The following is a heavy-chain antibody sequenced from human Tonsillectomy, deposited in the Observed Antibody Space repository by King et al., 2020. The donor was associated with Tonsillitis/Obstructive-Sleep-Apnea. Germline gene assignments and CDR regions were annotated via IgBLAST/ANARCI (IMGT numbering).Heavy chain of an antibody. V-gene: IGHV4-39*01. Sequence: QLQESGPGLVKPSETLSLTCTVTGVSISSKNYYWGWIRQPPGKGLEWIGSVYYSGSTHYNPSLKSRGTISVDTSKNQVSLRLSSVTAADTAIYYCARFLGSGSRLDYWGQGTLATVSS. D-gene: IGHD3-22*01. CDR3: ARFLGSGSRLDY. CDR1: GVSISSKNYY. CDR2: VYYSGST. J-gene: IGHJ4*02.